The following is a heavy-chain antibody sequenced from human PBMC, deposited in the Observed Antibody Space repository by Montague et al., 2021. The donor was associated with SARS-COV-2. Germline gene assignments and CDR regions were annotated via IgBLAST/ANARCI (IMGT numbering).Heavy chain of an antibody. CDR1: GDSVSNNRAA. D-gene: IGHD6-6*01. V-gene: IGHV6-1*01. CDR3: VRSQYSNTWFFDY. Sequence: CAISGDSVSNNRAAWNWIRQSPSGGLQCLGRTYFRTQWFHHYAXXXEGRITVNADASKNHFSLQLTSVTPEDSAKYFCVRSQYSNTWFFDYWGQGAQVTVSS. CDR2: TYFRTQWFH. J-gene: IGHJ4*02.